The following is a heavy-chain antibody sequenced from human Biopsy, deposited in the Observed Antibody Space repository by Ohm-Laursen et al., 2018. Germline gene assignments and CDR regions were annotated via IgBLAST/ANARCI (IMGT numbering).Heavy chain of an antibody. CDR3: ARDLSFGTVSDY. J-gene: IGHJ4*02. D-gene: IGHD1/OR15-1a*01. CDR1: GFKFDEFA. Sequence: SLRLSCSASGFKFDEFAMHWVRQTPGKGLEWVSAINWNSDRVDYADSVKGRFTISRDNAKNSLYLQINSLRAEDTAVYYCARDLSFGTVSDYWGQGTLVTVSS. V-gene: IGHV3-9*01. CDR2: INWNSDRV.